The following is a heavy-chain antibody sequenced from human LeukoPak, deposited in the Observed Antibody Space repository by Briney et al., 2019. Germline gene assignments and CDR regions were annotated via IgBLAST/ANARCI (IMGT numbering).Heavy chain of an antibody. CDR3: ARVKGSSWLPGWFDP. D-gene: IGHD6-13*01. CDR2: IKQDGSEK. CDR1: GSTFSSYW. V-gene: IGHV3-7*01. Sequence: PGGSLRLSCAASGSTFSSYWMSWVRQAPGKGLEWVANIKQDGSEKYYVDSVKGRFTISRDNAKNSLYLQMNSLRAEDTAVYYCARVKGSSWLPGWFDPWGQGTLVTVSS. J-gene: IGHJ5*02.